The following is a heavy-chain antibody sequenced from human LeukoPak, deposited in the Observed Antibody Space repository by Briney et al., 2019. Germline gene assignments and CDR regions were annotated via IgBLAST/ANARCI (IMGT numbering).Heavy chain of an antibody. V-gene: IGHV4-34*01. CDR1: VGSFSGYY. CDR2: INHSGST. J-gene: IGHJ6*03. CDR3: ARGYYGSGSHCCHMDV. Sequence: SETLSLTCAVYVGSFSGYYWSWVRQPPGKGLEWIGEINHSGSTNYNSSLKSRVTISVDTSKNQFSLKLGSVTAADTAVYYCARGYYGSGSHCCHMDVWGKGTTITVS. D-gene: IGHD3-10*01.